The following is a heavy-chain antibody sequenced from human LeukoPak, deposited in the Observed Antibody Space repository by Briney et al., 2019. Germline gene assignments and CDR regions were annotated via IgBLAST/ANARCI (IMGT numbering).Heavy chain of an antibody. D-gene: IGHD3-3*01. CDR3: ARDQHATGYDFWSGFYAFDT. J-gene: IGHJ4*02. CDR2: ISTYKSNS. V-gene: IGHV1-18*01. Sequence: ASVKVSCKASGYTFDRYGISWVRQAPGQGLEWIGWISTYKSNSKFVQKLQGRVTMTMDTSTSTAYMELRSLRFEDTAVYYCARDQHATGYDFWSGFYAFDTWGLGTLVTVSS. CDR1: GYTFDRYG.